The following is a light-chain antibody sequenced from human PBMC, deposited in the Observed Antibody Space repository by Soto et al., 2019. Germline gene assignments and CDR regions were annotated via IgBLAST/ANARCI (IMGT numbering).Light chain of an antibody. V-gene: IGLV2-14*01. CDR3: NSHTISNTRV. J-gene: IGLJ1*01. CDR2: DVS. Sequence: QSVLTQPASVSGSPGQSITISCTGTSSDVGAYNHVSWYQHHPGKAPKLMIYDVSNRPSGVYNRFSGSKSGYTAYLTISGLLAEDEADYYCNSHTISNTRVSGTGTKVTV. CDR1: SSDVGAYNH.